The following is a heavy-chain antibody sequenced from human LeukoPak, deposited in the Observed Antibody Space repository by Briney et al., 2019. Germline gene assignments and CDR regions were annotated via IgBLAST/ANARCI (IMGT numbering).Heavy chain of an antibody. J-gene: IGHJ5*02. CDR2: INHSGST. CDR1: GGSFSGYY. Sequence: SETLSLTCAVYGGSFSGYYWSWIRQPPGKGLEWIGEINHSGSTNYNPSLKSRVTISVDTSKNQFSLKLSSVTAADTAVYYCARVWLVYWFDPWGQGTLVTVSS. V-gene: IGHV4-34*01. CDR3: ARVWLVYWFDP. D-gene: IGHD6-19*01.